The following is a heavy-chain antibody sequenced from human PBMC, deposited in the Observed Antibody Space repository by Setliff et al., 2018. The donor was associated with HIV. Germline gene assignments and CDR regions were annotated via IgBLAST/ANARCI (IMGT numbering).Heavy chain of an antibody. V-gene: IGHV4-61*02. Sequence: TLSLTCTVSGGSISSRSYYWSWLRQPAGKGLEWIGRIYSNGNTDYNPSLKSRVTISEDTSKNQFSLKVNSVTAADTAVYYCAREFSSSSFDQWGQGTLVTVSS. J-gene: IGHJ4*02. CDR2: IYSNGNT. CDR3: AREFSSSSFDQ. D-gene: IGHD6-6*01. CDR1: GGSISSRSYY.